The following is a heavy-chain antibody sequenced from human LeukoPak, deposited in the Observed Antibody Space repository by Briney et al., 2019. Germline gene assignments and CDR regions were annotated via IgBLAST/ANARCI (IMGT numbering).Heavy chain of an antibody. CDR2: IKPDGSEK. V-gene: IGHV3-7*01. CDR1: GFTFSNYW. D-gene: IGHD1-1*01. CDR3: ARDSFGTYGMDV. J-gene: IGHJ6*02. Sequence: GGSLRLSCAASGFTFSNYWMSWVRQAPGKGLEWVAHIKPDGSEKNYVDSVKGRFTISRDNAKNSLYLQMNSLRAEDTAVYYCARDSFGTYGMDVWGQGTTVTVSS.